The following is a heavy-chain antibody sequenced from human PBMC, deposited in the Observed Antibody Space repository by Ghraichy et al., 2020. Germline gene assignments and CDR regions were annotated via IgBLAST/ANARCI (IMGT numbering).Heavy chain of an antibody. Sequence: SETLSLTCTVSGGSMSGTTFIWGWVRQPPGKGLEWIGSVSYSGNIQYNPSLKNRVTVSADTSKNQFSLRLSSLTAPDTAVYYCARHNVRSASNPFDPWVQGTLVTVSS. CDR1: GGSMSGTTFI. CDR2: VSYSGNI. D-gene: IGHD6-25*01. V-gene: IGHV4-39*01. J-gene: IGHJ5*02. CDR3: ARHNVRSASNPFDP.